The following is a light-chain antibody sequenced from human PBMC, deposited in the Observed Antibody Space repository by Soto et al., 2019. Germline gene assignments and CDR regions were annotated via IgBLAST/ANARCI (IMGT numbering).Light chain of an antibody. V-gene: IGKV1-5*01. J-gene: IGKJ2*01. CDR2: DAS. CDR3: QHYDTFPYT. Sequence: DIQMTQSPSFVSASVGDRVTITCRASQSIDNWLAWYQQKPGKAPKLLIYDASTLESGVSSGFRGSGSGTEFTLTISSLRHDDFATYYCQHYDTFPYTFGQGTKVDIK. CDR1: QSIDNW.